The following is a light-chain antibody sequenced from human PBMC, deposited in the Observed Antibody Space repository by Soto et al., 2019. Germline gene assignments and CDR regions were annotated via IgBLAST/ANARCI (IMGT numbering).Light chain of an antibody. V-gene: IGKV3-15*01. J-gene: IGKJ5*01. CDR3: QQYNNWPPT. Sequence: EIVRTQSPATLSVFPGDRATLSCRASQSVSSNLAWYQQKPGQAPRLLIYGASTRAIGIPARFSGSGSGTEFTLTISSLQSEDFAVYYCQQYNNWPPTFGQGTRLEIK. CDR2: GAS. CDR1: QSVSSN.